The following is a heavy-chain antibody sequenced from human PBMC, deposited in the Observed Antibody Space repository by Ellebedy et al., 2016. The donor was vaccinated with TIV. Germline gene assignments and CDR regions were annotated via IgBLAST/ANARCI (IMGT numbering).Heavy chain of an antibody. Sequence: GGSLRLSCAVSGFDVSSNYWSWVRQAPGKGLDWVSIIYSAGSTYSSASVKGRFTISRYSSNNTPHLQMTSLRADDTAVYYCARVDLGLAFDHWGRGALITVSS. CDR1: GFDVSSNY. D-gene: IGHD3/OR15-3a*01. CDR2: IYSAGST. V-gene: IGHV3-53*01. CDR3: ARVDLGLAFDH. J-gene: IGHJ4*02.